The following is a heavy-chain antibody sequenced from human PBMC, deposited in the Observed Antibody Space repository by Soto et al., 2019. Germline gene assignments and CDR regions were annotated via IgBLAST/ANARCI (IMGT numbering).Heavy chain of an antibody. CDR3: APFVTSRPFNCFDS. CDR1: GYTFCNKD. D-gene: IGHD4-4*01. Sequence: ASVKVSCKASGYTFCNKDISWVRQATGQGLEWMGWMNPNSGNTGYAQKFQGRVSMTRNTSINTAYLELSSLRSDDTAIYYCAPFVTSRPFNCFDSWGPGTLVTVSS. J-gene: IGHJ5*01. V-gene: IGHV1-8*01. CDR2: MNPNSGNT.